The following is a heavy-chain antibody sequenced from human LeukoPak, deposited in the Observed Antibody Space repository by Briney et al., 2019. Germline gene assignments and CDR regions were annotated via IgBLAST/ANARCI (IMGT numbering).Heavy chain of an antibody. CDR1: GFTLTGYY. D-gene: IGHD4-23*01. Sequence: ASVKVSCKASGFTLTGYYLHWVRQAPGQGLEWMGWINANSGGTNYARKFQGRVTMTRDTSISTAYMELSRLRSDDTALYYCARAYYGDISDAFDIWGQGAMVTVS. V-gene: IGHV1-2*02. J-gene: IGHJ3*02. CDR2: INANSGGT. CDR3: ARAYYGDISDAFDI.